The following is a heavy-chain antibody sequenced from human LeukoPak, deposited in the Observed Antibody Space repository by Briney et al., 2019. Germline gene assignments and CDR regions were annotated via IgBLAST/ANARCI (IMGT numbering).Heavy chain of an antibody. V-gene: IGHV1-69*05. J-gene: IGHJ4*02. CDR1: GGTFSSYA. CDR2: IIPIFGTA. Sequence: SVKVSCKASGGTFSSYAISWVRQAPGQGLEWMGGIIPIFGTANYAQKFQGRVTITTDESTSTAYMELSSLRSEDSAVYYCASSRRWLHHFDFWGQGTLVTVSS. CDR3: ASSRRWLHHFDF. D-gene: IGHD5-24*01.